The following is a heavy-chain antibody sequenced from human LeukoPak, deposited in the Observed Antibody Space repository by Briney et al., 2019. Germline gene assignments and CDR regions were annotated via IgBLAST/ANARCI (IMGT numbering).Heavy chain of an antibody. CDR1: GYSFSSYY. D-gene: IGHD3-3*01. V-gene: IGHV1-46*01. Sequence: ASVKVSCKASGYSFSSYYMIWVRQAPGQGLEWMGIINPSGGSTYYAQKFQGRVTMTRDMSTSTVYMELSSLRSEDTAVYYCARDPYDFWSGNGQFDYWGQGTLVTVSS. CDR3: ARDPYDFWSGNGQFDY. CDR2: INPSGGST. J-gene: IGHJ4*02.